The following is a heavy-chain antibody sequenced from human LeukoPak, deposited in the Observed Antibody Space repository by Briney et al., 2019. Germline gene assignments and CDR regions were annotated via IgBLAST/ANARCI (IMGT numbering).Heavy chain of an antibody. CDR1: GFTFSSSA. V-gene: IGHV3-23*01. CDR2: IRANADST. Sequence: GGSLRLSCAASGFTFSSSAMSWVRQSPGKGLEWVSAIRANADSTYYADSVKGRFTISRDNSGSTLYLQMHSLRAEDTAVYYCASQQPPRFYWGQGALVTVSS. CDR3: ASQQPPRFY. J-gene: IGHJ4*02. D-gene: IGHD5-18*01.